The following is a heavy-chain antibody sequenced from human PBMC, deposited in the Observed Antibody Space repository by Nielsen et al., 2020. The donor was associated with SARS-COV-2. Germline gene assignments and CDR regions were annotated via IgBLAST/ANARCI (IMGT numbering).Heavy chain of an antibody. J-gene: IGHJ4*02. V-gene: IGHV3-21*01. CDR3: ASDTSSSFRFDY. Sequence: GESLKISCAASGFTFSSYSMNWVRQAPGKGLEWVSSISSSSSYIYYADSVKGRFTISRDNAKNSLYLQMNSLRAEDTAVYYCASDTSSSFRFDYWGQGTLVTVSS. CDR2: ISSSSSYI. CDR1: GFTFSSYS. D-gene: IGHD6-13*01.